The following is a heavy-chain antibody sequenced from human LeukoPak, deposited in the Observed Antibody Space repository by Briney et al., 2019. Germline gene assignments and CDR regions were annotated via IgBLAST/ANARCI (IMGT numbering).Heavy chain of an antibody. V-gene: IGHV3-23*01. CDR1: GFTFSSYG. J-gene: IGHJ4*02. D-gene: IGHD5/OR15-5a*01. CDR2: ISGSGGST. Sequence: GGSLRLSCAASGFTFSSYGMHWVRQAPGEGLEWVSAISGSGGSTYYADSVKGRFTISRDNSKNTLYLQMNSLRAEDTAVYYCAKAAFYDVDYWGQGTLVTVSS. CDR3: AKAAFYDVDY.